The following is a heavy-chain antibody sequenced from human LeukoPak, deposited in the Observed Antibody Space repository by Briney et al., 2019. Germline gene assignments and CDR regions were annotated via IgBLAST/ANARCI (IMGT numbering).Heavy chain of an antibody. CDR2: IYYSGSA. Sequence: SETLSLTCTVSGGSISSGDYYWSWIRQPPGKGLEWIGYIYYSGSAYYNPSLKSRVTISVDTSKNQFSLKLSSVTAADTAVYYCARTYYYDSSGYYEYFQHWGQGTLVTVSS. V-gene: IGHV4-30-4*08. CDR3: ARTYYYDSSGYYEYFQH. CDR1: GGSISSGDYY. J-gene: IGHJ1*01. D-gene: IGHD3-22*01.